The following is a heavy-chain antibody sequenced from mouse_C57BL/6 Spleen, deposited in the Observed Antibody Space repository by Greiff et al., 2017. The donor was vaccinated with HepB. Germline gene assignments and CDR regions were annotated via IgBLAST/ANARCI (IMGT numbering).Heavy chain of an antibody. J-gene: IGHJ1*03. V-gene: IGHV1-82*01. Sequence: VQLQESGPELVKPGASVKISCKASGYAFSSSWMNWVKQRPGKGLEWIGRIYPGDGDTNYNGKFKGKATLTADKSSSTAYMQLSSLTSEDSAVYFCARAPYYYGSSYVDWYFDVWGTGTTVTVSS. CDR3: ARAPYYYGSSYVDWYFDV. CDR1: GYAFSSSW. D-gene: IGHD1-1*01. CDR2: IYPGDGDT.